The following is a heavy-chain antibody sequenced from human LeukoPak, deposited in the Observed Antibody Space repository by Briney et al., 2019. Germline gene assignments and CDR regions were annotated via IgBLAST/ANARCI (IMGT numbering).Heavy chain of an antibody. CDR2: ISYDGSNK. J-gene: IGHJ4*02. CDR3: ARDGVRYYFDY. CDR1: GFTFSSYG. D-gene: IGHD3-16*01. Sequence: PGRSLTLSCEASGFTFSSYGMHWVRQAPGKGLEWVAVISYDGSNKYYADSVKGRFTISRDNSKNTLYLQMNSLRAEDTAVYYCARDGVRYYFDYWGQGTLVTVSS. V-gene: IGHV3-30*19.